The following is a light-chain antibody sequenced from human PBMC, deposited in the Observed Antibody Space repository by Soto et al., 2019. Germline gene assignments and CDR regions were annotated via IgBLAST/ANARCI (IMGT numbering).Light chain of an antibody. V-gene: IGKV1-5*03. J-gene: IGKJ4*01. CDR3: QQRSNWPAP. CDR2: KAS. CDR1: QTISSW. Sequence: DIQMTQSPSTLSGSVGDRVTITCRASQTISSWLAWYQQKPGKAPKLLIYKASTLKSGVPSRFSGSGSGTEFTLTISSLQPDDFATYYCQQRSNWPAPFGGGTKVEIK.